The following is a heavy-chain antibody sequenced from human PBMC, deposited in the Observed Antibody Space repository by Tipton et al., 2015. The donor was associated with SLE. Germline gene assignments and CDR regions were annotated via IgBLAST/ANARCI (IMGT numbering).Heavy chain of an antibody. CDR2: IHYTGST. CDR3: AREHISSLRDAFEI. CDR1: GGSVGNYY. V-gene: IGHV4-59*02. Sequence: LRLSCTVSGGSVGNYYWSWIRQSPGKGLEWIGYIHYTGSTKYNPSLKSRVTISVDTSKNQFTLKLSSVTAVDTAVYYCAREHISSLRDAFEICGQGTMVTVS. J-gene: IGHJ3*02. D-gene: IGHD2-15*01.